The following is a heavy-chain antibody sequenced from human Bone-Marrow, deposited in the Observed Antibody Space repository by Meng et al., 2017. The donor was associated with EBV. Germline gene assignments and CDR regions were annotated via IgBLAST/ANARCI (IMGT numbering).Heavy chain of an antibody. J-gene: IGHJ4*02. V-gene: IGHV4-4*02. CDR3: ARDLRETSGTFPFDY. CDR2: ICHSGKT. CDR1: VVSISSSNG. Sequence: ESGPTLVDPSGPLPLTCVVSVVSISSSNGGCWGRHHPGKGLEWIGEICHSGKTNYNTSLKSRVPISVNKSKNQLSLKLSSVAAADTAVYYCARDLRETSGTFPFDYWGQGTLVTVSS. D-gene: IGHD1-26*01.